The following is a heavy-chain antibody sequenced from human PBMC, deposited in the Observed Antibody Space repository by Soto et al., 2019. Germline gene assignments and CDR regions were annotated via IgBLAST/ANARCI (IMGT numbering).Heavy chain of an antibody. D-gene: IGHD6-6*01. J-gene: IGHJ4*02. Sequence: EVQLLESGGGLVQPGESLRLSCAASGFTFSSYAMSWVRQAPGKGLEWVAVISGSDDSTYYADSVKGRFTISRDNSKNTLYPQMNSLRAEDTAVYYCAKRRSSSTFDYWGQGTRVPVSS. CDR2: ISGSDDST. CDR1: GFTFSSYA. CDR3: AKRRSSSTFDY. V-gene: IGHV3-23*01.